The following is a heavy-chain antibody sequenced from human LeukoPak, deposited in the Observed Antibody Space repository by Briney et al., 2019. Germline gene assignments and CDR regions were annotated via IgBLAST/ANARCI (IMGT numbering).Heavy chain of an antibody. V-gene: IGHV3-21*05. Sequence: GGSLRLSCAASGFTFSLYGMNWVRQAPGKGLEWVSYINAESSDIHYADSVKGRFTISRDNAKNTLYLQVHSLRAEATAVYYCARDTYLPQLIDYWGQGTLVTVSS. CDR2: INAESSDI. D-gene: IGHD5-18*01. J-gene: IGHJ4*02. CDR1: GFTFSLYG. CDR3: ARDTYLPQLIDY.